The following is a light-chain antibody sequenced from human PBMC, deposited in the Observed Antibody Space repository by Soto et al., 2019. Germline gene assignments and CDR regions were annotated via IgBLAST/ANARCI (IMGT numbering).Light chain of an antibody. CDR1: RSITNY. V-gene: IGKV1-39*01. Sequence: DIQMTQSPSSLSAFVGDRVTITCRASRSITNYLNWYQQKPGRAPKLLIYAASRLQGGVPSRFSGSGSGTDFTLTFSSLQPEDSATYYCLQHHSYLWTFGQGTKVEIK. CDR3: LQHHSYLWT. CDR2: AAS. J-gene: IGKJ1*01.